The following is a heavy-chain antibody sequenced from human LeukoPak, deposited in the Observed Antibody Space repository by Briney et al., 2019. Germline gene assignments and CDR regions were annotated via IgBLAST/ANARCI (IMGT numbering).Heavy chain of an antibody. D-gene: IGHD6-13*01. CDR2: ISYDGSNK. CDR1: GFTFSSYA. CDR3: ARDRRVAAAGTVYYYMDV. Sequence: GGSLRLSCAASGFTFSSYAMHWVRQAPGKGLEWVAVISYDGSNKYYADSVKGRFTISRDNSKNTLYLQMNSLRAEDTAVYYCARDRRVAAAGTVYYYMDVWGKGTTVTVSS. J-gene: IGHJ6*03. V-gene: IGHV3-30*01.